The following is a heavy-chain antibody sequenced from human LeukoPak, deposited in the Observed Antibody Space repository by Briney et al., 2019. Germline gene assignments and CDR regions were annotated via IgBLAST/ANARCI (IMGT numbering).Heavy chain of an antibody. J-gene: IGHJ5*02. CDR3: AKMDLNPAATTINWFDP. CDR1: GYTFTSYG. Sequence: ASVKVSCKASGYTFTSYGISWVRQAPGQGLEWMGWMNPNSGNTGYAQKFQGRVTMTRDTSISTAYMELSSLRSEDTAVYYCAKMDLNPAATTINWFDPWGQGTLVTVSS. D-gene: IGHD2-2*01. V-gene: IGHV1-8*02. CDR2: MNPNSGNT.